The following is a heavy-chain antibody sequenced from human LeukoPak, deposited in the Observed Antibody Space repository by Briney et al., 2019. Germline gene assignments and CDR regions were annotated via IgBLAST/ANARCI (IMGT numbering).Heavy chain of an antibody. Sequence: WVRQPPGKGLEWIGSIYYSGSTYYNPSLKSRVTISVDTSKNQFSLKLSSVTAADTAVYYCARDPGSRGRYFDYWGQGTLVTVSS. J-gene: IGHJ4*02. V-gene: IGHV4-39*07. CDR2: IYYSGST. CDR3: ARDPGSRGRYFDY. D-gene: IGHD1-26*01.